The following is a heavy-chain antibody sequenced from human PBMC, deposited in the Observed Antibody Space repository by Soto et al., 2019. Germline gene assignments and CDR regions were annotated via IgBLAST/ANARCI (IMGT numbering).Heavy chain of an antibody. Sequence: PSEAMSLTCTGFGGSISSYYWSWIRQPPGKGLEWIGYIYYSGSTNYNPSLKSRVTISVDTSKNQFSLKLRPVTAADTAVYYCARDPGHSSGWRLENCFDPWCQGPLVTVST. CDR3: ARDPGHSSGWRLENCFDP. J-gene: IGHJ5*02. D-gene: IGHD6-19*01. CDR2: IYYSGST. CDR1: GGSISSYY. V-gene: IGHV4-59*01.